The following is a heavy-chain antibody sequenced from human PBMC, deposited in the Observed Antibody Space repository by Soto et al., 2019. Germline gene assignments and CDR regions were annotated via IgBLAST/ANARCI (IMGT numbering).Heavy chain of an antibody. V-gene: IGHV1-69*01. CDR1: GGTFSSYA. CDR3: ARVIARHYYDSRKVLSGMDV. J-gene: IGHJ6*02. CDR2: IIPIFGTA. Sequence: QVQLVQSGAEGKKPGSSVKVSCKASGGTFSSYAISWVRQAPGQGLKWMGGIIPIFGTANYAQKFQGRVTITADESTSTAYMELSSLRSEDTAVYYCARVIARHYYDSRKVLSGMDVWGQGTTVTVSS. D-gene: IGHD3-22*01.